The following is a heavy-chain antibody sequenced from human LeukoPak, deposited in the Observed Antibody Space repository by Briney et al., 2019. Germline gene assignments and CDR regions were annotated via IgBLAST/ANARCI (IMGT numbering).Heavy chain of an antibody. Sequence: SVKVSCKASGGTFSSYAISWVRQAPGQGLEWMGGIIPIFGTANYAQKFQGRVTITTDVSTSTAYMELSSLRSEDTAVYYCARAKEGIAAPYFDYWGQGTLVTVSS. J-gene: IGHJ4*02. D-gene: IGHD6-13*01. CDR1: GGTFSSYA. V-gene: IGHV1-69*05. CDR3: ARAKEGIAAPYFDY. CDR2: IIPIFGTA.